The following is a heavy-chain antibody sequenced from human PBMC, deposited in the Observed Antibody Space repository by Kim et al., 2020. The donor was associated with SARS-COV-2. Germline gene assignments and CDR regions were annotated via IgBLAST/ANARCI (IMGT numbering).Heavy chain of an antibody. Sequence: RYSPSFQGQVTISADKSISTAYLQWSSLKASDTAMYYCAREMTGENWFDPWGQGTLVTVSS. CDR3: AREMTGENWFDP. J-gene: IGHJ5*02. V-gene: IGHV5-51*01.